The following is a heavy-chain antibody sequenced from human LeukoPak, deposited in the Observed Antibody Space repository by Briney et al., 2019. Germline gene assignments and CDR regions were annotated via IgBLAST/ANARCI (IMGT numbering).Heavy chain of an antibody. CDR2: IQYGSDK. Sequence: GGSLRLSCVASGFTFSSYCMSCVRQAPGKGLEWVDNIQYGSDKYYVDSVKGRFTISRDNAKNSLYLQMNSLRAEDTAVYYCARCFDIWGQGTMVTVSS. CDR3: ARCFDI. J-gene: IGHJ3*02. CDR1: GFTFSSYC. V-gene: IGHV3-7*05.